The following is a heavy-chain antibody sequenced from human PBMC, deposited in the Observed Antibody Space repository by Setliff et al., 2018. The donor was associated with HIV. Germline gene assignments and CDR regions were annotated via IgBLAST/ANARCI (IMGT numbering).Heavy chain of an antibody. D-gene: IGHD6-13*01. V-gene: IGHV4-59*01. J-gene: IGHJ6*02. Sequence: SETLSLTCTVSGGSMSSYYWSWIRQPPGKGLEWIGSIYYTGSTDYNPSLMSRVTISLDTPKNPFSLKLNSVIAADTAVYYCARGGYSSSWYTYYGMDVWGQGTTVTVSS. CDR3: ARGGYSSSWYTYYGMDV. CDR1: GGSMSSYY. CDR2: IYYTGST.